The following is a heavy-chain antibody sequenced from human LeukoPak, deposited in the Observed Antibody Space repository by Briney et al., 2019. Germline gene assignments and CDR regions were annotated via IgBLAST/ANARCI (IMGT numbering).Heavy chain of an antibody. D-gene: IGHD3-16*01. Sequence: KPSETLSLTCTVSGGSISSGSYYWSWIRQPAGKGLEWIGYIYYSGSTNYNPSLKSRVTISVDTSKNQFSLKLSSVTAADTAVYYCARGGPRSPFDPWGQGTLVTVSS. CDR2: IYYSGST. J-gene: IGHJ5*02. CDR1: GGSISSGSYY. V-gene: IGHV4-61*10. CDR3: ARGGPRSPFDP.